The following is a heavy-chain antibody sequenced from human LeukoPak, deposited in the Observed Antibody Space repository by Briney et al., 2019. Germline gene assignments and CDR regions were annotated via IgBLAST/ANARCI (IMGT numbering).Heavy chain of an antibody. CDR1: GGSISSGGYY. Sequence: SATLSLTCTVSGGSISSGGYYWSWIRQHPGKGLEWIGCIYYSGTTYYHPSLTSRVAISVDTSKNQFSLKLSSVTAADTAVYYCARSGTVTTWNYWGQGTLVTVSS. V-gene: IGHV4-31*03. CDR2: IYYSGTT. D-gene: IGHD4-17*01. CDR3: ARSGTVTTWNY. J-gene: IGHJ4*02.